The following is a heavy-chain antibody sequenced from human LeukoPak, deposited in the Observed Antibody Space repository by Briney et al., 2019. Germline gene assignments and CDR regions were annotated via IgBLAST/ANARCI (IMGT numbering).Heavy chain of an antibody. D-gene: IGHD3-10*01. Sequence: GGSLRLSCAASGFTFSSYAMSWVRQAPGKGLEWVSAISGSGGSTYYADSVKGRFTISRDNSKNTLYLQMNSLRAEDTAVYYCARERSTMVRGVITREYYFDFWGQGTLVTVSS. J-gene: IGHJ4*02. CDR3: ARERSTMVRGVITREYYFDF. V-gene: IGHV3-23*01. CDR2: ISGSGGST. CDR1: GFTFSSYA.